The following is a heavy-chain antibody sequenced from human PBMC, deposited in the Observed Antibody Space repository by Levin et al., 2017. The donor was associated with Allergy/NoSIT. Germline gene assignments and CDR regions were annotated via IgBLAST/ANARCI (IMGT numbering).Heavy chain of an antibody. D-gene: IGHD6-13*01. J-gene: IGHJ6*02. Sequence: ASVKVSCKASGYTFTSYGISWVRQAPGQGLEWMGWISAYNGNTNYAQKLQGRVTMTTDTSTSTAYMELRSLRSDDTAVYYCARDSSSWYWGYYYGMDVWGQGTTVTVSS. CDR2: ISAYNGNT. CDR3: ARDSSSWYWGYYYGMDV. CDR1: GYTFTSYG. V-gene: IGHV1-18*01.